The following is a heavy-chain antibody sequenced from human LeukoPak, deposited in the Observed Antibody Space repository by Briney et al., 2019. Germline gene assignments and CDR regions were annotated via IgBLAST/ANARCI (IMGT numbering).Heavy chain of an antibody. CDR1: GFTFDDYG. V-gene: IGHV3-20*04. D-gene: IGHD3-9*01. CDR3: ARAFRYFYWLGDYYYYMDV. J-gene: IGHJ6*03. CDR2: INWNGGST. Sequence: GGSLRLSCAASGFTFDDYGMSWVRQAPGKGLEWVSGINWNGGSTGYADSVKGRFTISRDNAKNSLYLQMNSLRAEDTALYYCARAFRYFYWLGDYYYYMDVWGKGTTVTVSS.